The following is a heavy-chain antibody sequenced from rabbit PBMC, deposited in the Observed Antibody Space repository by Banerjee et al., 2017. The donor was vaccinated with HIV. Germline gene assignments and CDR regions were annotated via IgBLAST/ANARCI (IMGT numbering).Heavy chain of an antibody. CDR3: ARDTDDSGAYALNL. D-gene: IGHD6-1*01. Sequence: QEQLEESGGDLVKPEGSLTLTCTASGFTLSSYWICWVRQAPGKGLEWIACIYAGSSGTTYYASWAKGRFTISKTSSTTVTLQMTSLTAADTATYFCARDTDDSGAYALNLWGPGTLVTVS. V-gene: IGHV1S45*01. J-gene: IGHJ4*01. CDR2: IYAGSSGTT. CDR1: GFTLSSYW.